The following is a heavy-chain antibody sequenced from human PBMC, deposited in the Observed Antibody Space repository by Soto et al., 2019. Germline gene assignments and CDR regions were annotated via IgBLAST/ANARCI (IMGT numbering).Heavy chain of an antibody. CDR2: TYYRSKWYN. CDR1: GDGISWISAS. J-gene: IGHJ4*02. CDR3: ARDPSSGGWFRFDF. V-gene: IGHV6-1*01. Sequence: PRQSRTHTCTVSGDGISWISASWNWISQAPSRGLEWLGRTYYRSKWYNDYAVSMKRRITINPDTSKNQFSLQLKSVTPEDTAVYYCARDPSSGGWFRFDFWGQGMVVPVFS. D-gene: IGHD6-19*01.